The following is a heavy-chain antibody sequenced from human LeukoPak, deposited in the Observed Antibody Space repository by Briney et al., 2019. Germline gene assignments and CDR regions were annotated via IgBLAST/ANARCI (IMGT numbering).Heavy chain of an antibody. V-gene: IGHV6-1*01. CDR3: ARRLTQYDCFDP. D-gene: IGHD2-2*01. Sequence: SQTLSLTCAISGDIVSSNSVTWNWIRQSPSRGLEWLGRTYYRSTWYNDYAVSVRGRITVNPDTSKNQFSLHLDSVTPEDTAVYYCARRLTQYDCFDPWGQGILVTVSS. CDR2: TYYRSTWYN. J-gene: IGHJ5*02. CDR1: GDIVSSNSVT.